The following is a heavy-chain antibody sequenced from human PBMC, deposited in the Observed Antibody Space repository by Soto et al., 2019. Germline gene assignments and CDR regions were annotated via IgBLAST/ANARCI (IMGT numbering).Heavy chain of an antibody. CDR3: ARGGNGSGDGSNWFDP. CDR1: GGSFSGYY. J-gene: IGHJ5*02. D-gene: IGHD3-10*01. Sequence: QVQLQQWGAGLLKPSETLSLTCAVYGGSFSGYYWSWIRQPPGKGLEWIGEINHTGSTNYNPSLTSRVTISVDTSMNQFSLKLSSVTAADTAVYYCARGGNGSGDGSNWFDPWGQGTLVTVSS. CDR2: INHTGST. V-gene: IGHV4-34*01.